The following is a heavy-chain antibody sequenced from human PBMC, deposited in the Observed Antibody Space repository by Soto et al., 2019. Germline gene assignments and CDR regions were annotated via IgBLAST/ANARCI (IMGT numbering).Heavy chain of an antibody. CDR1: GGSISVPI. V-gene: IGHV4-34*01. CDR2: INHSGSA. J-gene: IGHJ4*02. D-gene: IGHD1-26*01. Sequence: SEAVSLTWDACGGSISVPIWTGIRQTPGNGLRWSGQINHSGSANYHPSLRSRVTISVHTSNSQFSLELSSVTAADTAVYYCARGLISGSHYSGGWYYFDSWGQGTQVTVSS. CDR3: ARGLISGSHYSGGWYYFDS.